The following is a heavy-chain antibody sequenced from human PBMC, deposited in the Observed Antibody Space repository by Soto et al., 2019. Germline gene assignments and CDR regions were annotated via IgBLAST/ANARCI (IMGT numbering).Heavy chain of an antibody. J-gene: IGHJ4*01. Sequence: GESLRLSCTASGFTLTNYAMHWVRQAPGKGLEWLAVISDDGDNKHYADSVKGRFTISRDNSNKTLYLQMNSLRPEDTAVYYCARGRDNSPALFDFSSRGTLVTVSA. CDR2: ISDDGDNK. CDR3: ARGRDNSPALFDF. D-gene: IGHD2-2*01. CDR1: GFTLTNYA. V-gene: IGHV3-30-3*01.